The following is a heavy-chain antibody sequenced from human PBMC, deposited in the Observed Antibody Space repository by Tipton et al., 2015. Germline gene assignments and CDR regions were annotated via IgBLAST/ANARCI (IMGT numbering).Heavy chain of an antibody. CDR2: ISYTDTT. J-gene: IGHJ4*02. Sequence: GLVKPSESLSLTCNVSGGSVSSGNYYWSWIRQPPGKALEWIGYISYTDTTHYNPSLKSRVTISLDSSKNQFSLTLNSVTAADTAVYYCARARGRHGGLFDSWGQGILVTVSS. V-gene: IGHV4-61*01. CDR3: ARARGRHGGLFDS. D-gene: IGHD4-23*01. CDR1: GGSVSSGNYY.